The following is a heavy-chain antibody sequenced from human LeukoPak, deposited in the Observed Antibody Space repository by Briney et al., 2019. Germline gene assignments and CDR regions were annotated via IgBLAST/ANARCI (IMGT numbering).Heavy chain of an antibody. Sequence: ASVKVSCKVSGYTLTELSMHWVRQAPGKGLEWMGGFDPEDGETIYAQKFQGRVTMTEDTSTDTAYMELSSLRSEDTAVYYCATGVTMVRGVINDHWGQGTLVTVSS. CDR2: FDPEDGET. J-gene: IGHJ4*02. V-gene: IGHV1-24*01. CDR1: GYTLTELS. D-gene: IGHD3-10*01. CDR3: ATGVTMVRGVINDH.